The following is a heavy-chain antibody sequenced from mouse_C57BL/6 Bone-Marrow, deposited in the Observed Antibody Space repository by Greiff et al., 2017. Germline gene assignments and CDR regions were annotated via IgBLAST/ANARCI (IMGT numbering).Heavy chain of an antibody. V-gene: IGHV5-9-1*02. CDR3: TREDSGNAMDY. Sequence: EVKLVESGEGLVKPGGSLKLSCAASGFTFSSYAMSWVRQTPEKRLEWVAYISSGGDYIYYADTVKGRFTISRDNARNTLYLQMSSLKSEDTAMYYCTREDSGNAMDYWGQGTSVTVSS. CDR1: GFTFSSYA. J-gene: IGHJ4*01. CDR2: ISSGGDYI. D-gene: IGHD3-1*01.